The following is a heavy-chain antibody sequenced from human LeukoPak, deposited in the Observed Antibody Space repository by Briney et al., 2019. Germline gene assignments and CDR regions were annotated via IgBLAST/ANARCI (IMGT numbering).Heavy chain of an antibody. CDR3: ARNGGDYYDSSGYWFDP. J-gene: IGHJ5*02. CDR1: GYTFTGYY. V-gene: IGHV1-2*02. D-gene: IGHD3-22*01. Sequence: ASVKVSCKASGYTFTGYYMHWVRQAPGQGLEWMGWINPNSGGTNYAQKFQGRVTMTRDMSTSTVYMELSSLRSEDTAVYYCARNGGDYYDSSGYWFDPWGQGTLVTVSS. CDR2: INPNSGGT.